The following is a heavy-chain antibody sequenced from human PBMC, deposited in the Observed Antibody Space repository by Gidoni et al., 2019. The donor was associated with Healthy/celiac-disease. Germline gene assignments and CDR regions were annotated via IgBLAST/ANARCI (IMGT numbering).Heavy chain of an antibody. D-gene: IGHD1-1*01. J-gene: IGHJ5*02. CDR1: GFTFSDYY. CDR3: ARDWNDEGGYNWFDP. V-gene: IGHV3-11*05. CDR2: ISSSSSYT. Sequence: QVQLVESGGGLVKPGGSLRLSCAASGFTFSDYYMSWIRQAPGKGLEWVSYISSSSSYTNYADSVKGRFTISRDNAKNSLYLQMNSLRAEDTAVYYCARDWNDEGGYNWFDPWGQGTLVTVSS.